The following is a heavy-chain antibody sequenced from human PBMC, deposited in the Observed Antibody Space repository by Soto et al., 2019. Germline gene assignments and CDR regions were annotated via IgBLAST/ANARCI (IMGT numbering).Heavy chain of an antibody. D-gene: IGHD6-19*01. CDR1: GGSISSYY. Sequence: PSETLSLTCTVSGGSISSYYWSWIRQPPGKGLEWIGYIYYSGSTNYNSSLKSRVTISVDTSKNQFSLKLSSVAAADTAVYYCARCSGRGYYFDYWGQGTLVTVSS. CDR3: ARCSGRGYYFDY. V-gene: IGHV4-59*12. CDR2: IYYSGST. J-gene: IGHJ4*02.